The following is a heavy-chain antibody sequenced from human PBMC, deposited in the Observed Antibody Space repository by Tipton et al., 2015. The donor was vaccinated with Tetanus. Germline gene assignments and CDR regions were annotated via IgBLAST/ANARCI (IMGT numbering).Heavy chain of an antibody. J-gene: IGHJ6*03. Sequence: QSGAEVKKPGASVKVSCKASGYTFTSYDINWVRQATGQGLEWMGWMNPNSGNTGYAQKFQGRVTITADKSTSTAYMELSSLRSEDTAVYYCARSTAMVANYYYYYMDVWGKGTTVPVSS. V-gene: IGHV1-8*01. CDR3: ARSTAMVANYYYYYMDV. CDR1: GYTFTSYD. CDR2: MNPNSGNT. D-gene: IGHD5-18*01.